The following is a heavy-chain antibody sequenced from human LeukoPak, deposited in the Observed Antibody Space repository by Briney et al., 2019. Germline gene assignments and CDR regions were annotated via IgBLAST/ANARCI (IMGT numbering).Heavy chain of an antibody. CDR2: IWYDGSNK. CDR1: GFTFSSYG. V-gene: IGHV3-33*01. J-gene: IGHJ4*02. CDR3: ARDPVRGAEFDY. Sequence: GGSLRLSCAASGFTFSSYGMHWVRQAPGKGLEWVAVIWYDGSNKYYADSVKGRFTISRDNSKNTLYLQMNSLRAEDTAVYYCARDPVRGAEFDYWGQGTLVTVSS. D-gene: IGHD3-10*01.